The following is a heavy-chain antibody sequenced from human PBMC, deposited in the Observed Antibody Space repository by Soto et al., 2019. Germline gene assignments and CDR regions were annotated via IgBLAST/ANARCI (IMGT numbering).Heavy chain of an antibody. Sequence: PGVSLRLSCAASRFTFNSYAMSWVRQAPGKRLEWVSARSGSGVSTYYADSVKGRFTISRDNSKNTLYLQMNSLRPEDAAVYYCAKNDYVWGSYRYSPSFDYWGEGTLVTVSS. J-gene: IGHJ4*02. CDR3: AKNDYVWGSYRYSPSFDY. D-gene: IGHD3-16*02. V-gene: IGHV3-23*01. CDR1: RFTFNSYA. CDR2: RSGSGVST.